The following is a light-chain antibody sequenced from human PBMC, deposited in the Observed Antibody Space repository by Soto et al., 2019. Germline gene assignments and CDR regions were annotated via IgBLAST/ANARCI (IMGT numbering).Light chain of an antibody. J-gene: IGKJ1*01. CDR2: DAS. CDR1: QTIGRF. CDR3: QQCYMGWT. Sequence: DIQIIQTPSTLSGSVRDRVTITRRASQTIGRFLAWYQPKPGKAPKLLIYDASTLESGVPSRLSGTGSGTEFTFSITSLQPEDFGTYYCQQCYMGWTFGQGTKVDIK. V-gene: IGKV1-5*01.